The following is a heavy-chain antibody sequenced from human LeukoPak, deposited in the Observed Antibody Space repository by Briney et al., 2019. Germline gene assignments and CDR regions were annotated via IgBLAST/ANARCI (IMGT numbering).Heavy chain of an antibody. Sequence: QPGGSLRLSCAASGFTFSSYWMHWVRQAPGKGLVWVSRINTDGRSTNYADSVKGRFTISRDNAKNTLYLQMNSLRAEDTAVYYCARGTQDIVVVPLFDIWGQGTMVTVSS. CDR1: GFTFSSYW. CDR2: INTDGRST. CDR3: ARGTQDIVVVPLFDI. D-gene: IGHD2-2*01. J-gene: IGHJ3*02. V-gene: IGHV3-74*01.